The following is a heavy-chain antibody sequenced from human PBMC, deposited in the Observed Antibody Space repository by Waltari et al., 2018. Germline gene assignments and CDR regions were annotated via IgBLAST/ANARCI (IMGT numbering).Heavy chain of an antibody. J-gene: IGHJ1*01. V-gene: IGHV1-69*04. Sequence: QVQLVQSGAEVKKPGSSVKVSCKASGGTFSSHATSRVRQAPGKGLEWMGRNIPILGIANYAQKFQGRVTITADESTSTAYMELSSLRSEDTTVYYCARGIGPDAEYFQHWGQGTLVTVSS. CDR1: GGTFSSHA. CDR3: ARGIGPDAEYFQH. CDR2: NIPILGIA.